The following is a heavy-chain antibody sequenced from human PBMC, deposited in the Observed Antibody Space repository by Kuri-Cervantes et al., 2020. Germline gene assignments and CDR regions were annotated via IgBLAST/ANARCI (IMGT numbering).Heavy chain of an antibody. D-gene: IGHD3-10*01. Sequence: ESLKISCTVSGGSISSSSYYWGWIRQPPGKGLEWIGSIYYSGSTYYNPSLKSRVTISVDTSKNQFSLKLSSVTAADTAVYYCARGITMVRGRPPRFDYWGQGTLVTVSS. CDR1: GGSISSSSYY. V-gene: IGHV4-39*07. CDR2: IYYSGST. J-gene: IGHJ4*02. CDR3: ARGITMVRGRPPRFDY.